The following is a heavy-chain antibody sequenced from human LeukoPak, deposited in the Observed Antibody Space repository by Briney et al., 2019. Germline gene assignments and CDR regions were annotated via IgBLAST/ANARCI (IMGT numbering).Heavy chain of an antibody. J-gene: IGHJ5*02. CDR1: GGSININNYY. Sequence: SETLSLTCTVSGGSININNYYWVWIRQPPGKGLEWIGSMYHSWSTYHNPSLKGRVTIALDTSKNQFSLKLSSVTAADTAVYYCARGGTISNDWGDYNWVDPWGQGTLVTVSS. CDR2: MYHSWST. D-gene: IGHD4-17*01. CDR3: ARGGTISNDWGDYNWVDP. V-gene: IGHV4-39*07.